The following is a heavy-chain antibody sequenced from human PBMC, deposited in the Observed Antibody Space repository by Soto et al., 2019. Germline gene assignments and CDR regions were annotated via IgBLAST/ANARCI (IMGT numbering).Heavy chain of an antibody. V-gene: IGHV4-59*01. D-gene: IGHD4-17*01. CDR2: IYYSGST. J-gene: IGHJ3*02. Sequence: PSETLALTCTVSGGSISSYYWSWIRQPPGKGLEWIGYIYYSGSTNYNPSLKSRVTISVDTSKNQFSLKLSSVTAADTAVYYGARQDYGEDAFDIWGQGTMVTVSS. CDR3: ARQDYGEDAFDI. CDR1: GGSISSYY.